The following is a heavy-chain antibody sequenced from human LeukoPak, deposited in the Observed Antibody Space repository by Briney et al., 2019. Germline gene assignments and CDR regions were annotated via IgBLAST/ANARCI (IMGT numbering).Heavy chain of an antibody. CDR3: ARHERASMDASVPH. Sequence: PSETLSLTCTVSGGSLSGYYWSWLRQPPGKVLEWIGCIYHSGSTNYNPSLKSRVTISLDTSKNQFSLKLSSVTAADTAVHYCARHERASMDASVPHWGQGTLVTVST. D-gene: IGHD3/OR15-3a*01. V-gene: IGHV4-59*08. CDR2: IYHSGST. J-gene: IGHJ4*02. CDR1: GGSLSGYY.